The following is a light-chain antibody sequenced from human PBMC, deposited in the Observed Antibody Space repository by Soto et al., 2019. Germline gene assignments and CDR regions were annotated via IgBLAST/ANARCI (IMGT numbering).Light chain of an antibody. CDR3: QQYGSSPPYT. V-gene: IGKV3-20*01. J-gene: IGKJ2*01. Sequence: EIVLTQSPGTLSLSPGERATHTCRASQSVSSSDLAWYQQKPGLAPRLLIYGASSRATGIPDRFSGSGSGTDFTLTISRLEPEDFAVYYCQQYGSSPPYTFGQGTKLEIK. CDR1: QSVSSSD. CDR2: GAS.